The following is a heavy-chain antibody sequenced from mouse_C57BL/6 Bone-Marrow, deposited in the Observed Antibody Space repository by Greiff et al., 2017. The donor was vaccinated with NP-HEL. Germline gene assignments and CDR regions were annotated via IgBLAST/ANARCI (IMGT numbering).Heavy chain of an antibody. Sequence: EVQLQQSGAELVRPGASVKLSCTASGFNIKDDYMHWVKQRPEQGLEWIGWIDPENGDTEYASKFQGKATITADTSSNTASLQLSSLTSEDTAVYYCTTLSVGYSSAYWGQGTLVTVSA. V-gene: IGHV14-4*01. D-gene: IGHD2-3*01. CDR2: IDPENGDT. J-gene: IGHJ3*01. CDR1: GFNIKDDY. CDR3: TTLSVGYSSAY.